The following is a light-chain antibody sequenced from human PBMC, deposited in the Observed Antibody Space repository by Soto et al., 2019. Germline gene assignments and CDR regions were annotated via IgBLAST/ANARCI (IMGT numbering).Light chain of an antibody. J-gene: IGKJ1*01. V-gene: IGKV3-15*01. CDR3: QQYNSYWT. CDR2: GAS. CDR1: QSVNSN. Sequence: EVVMTQSPATLSASPGERSTLSFRASQSVNSNLAWYQQKPGQAPRLLIYGASSRATGIPARFSGSGSGTDFTLTINSLAPEDFATYYCQQYNSYWTFGQGTKVDIK.